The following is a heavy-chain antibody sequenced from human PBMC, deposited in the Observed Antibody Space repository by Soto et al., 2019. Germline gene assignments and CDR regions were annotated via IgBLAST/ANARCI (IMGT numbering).Heavy chain of an antibody. J-gene: IGHJ4*02. CDR1: GFTFSSYS. Sequence: EVQLVESGGGLVKPGGSLRLSCAASGFTFSSYSMNWVRQAPGKGLEWVSSIISSSSYIYYADSVKGRFTISRDNAKNSLYLQMNSLRAEDTAVYYCVGYCSGGSCYLAPFDYWGQGTLVTVSS. V-gene: IGHV3-21*01. CDR3: VGYCSGGSCYLAPFDY. D-gene: IGHD2-15*01. CDR2: IISSSSYI.